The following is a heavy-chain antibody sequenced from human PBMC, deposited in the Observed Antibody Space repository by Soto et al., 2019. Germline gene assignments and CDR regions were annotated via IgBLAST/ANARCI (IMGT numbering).Heavy chain of an antibody. CDR3: ARGGWSLDS. J-gene: IGHJ4*02. V-gene: IGHV4-59*01. Sequence: PSETLSLTCTVSGGSIGSYYWSWIRQPPGKGLEWIGYIYYSGNTNYNPSLKGRLTMSVDTSKNQFSLNLRSATAADTAVYYCARGGWSLDSWGQGSLVTVSS. CDR2: IYYSGNT. D-gene: IGHD3-3*01. CDR1: GGSIGSYY.